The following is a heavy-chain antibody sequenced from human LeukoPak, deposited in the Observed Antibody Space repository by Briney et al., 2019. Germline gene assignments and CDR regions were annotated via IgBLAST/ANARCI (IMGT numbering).Heavy chain of an antibody. Sequence: ASVKVSCKASGYTFTTYALHWVRQAPGQRLEWMGWISAGNGNTKYSQKFQGRVTITRDTSASTAYVELSSLRSEDTAMYYCARHKTVTHDAFDIWGQGTVVTVSS. CDR1: GYTFTTYA. CDR2: ISAGNGNT. CDR3: ARHKTVTHDAFDI. J-gene: IGHJ3*02. D-gene: IGHD4-17*01. V-gene: IGHV1-3*01.